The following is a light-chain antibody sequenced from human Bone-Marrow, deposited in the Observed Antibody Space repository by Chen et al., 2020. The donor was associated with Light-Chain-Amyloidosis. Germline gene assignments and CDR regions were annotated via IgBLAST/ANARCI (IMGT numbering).Light chain of an antibody. CDR3: SSYTITNTLV. J-gene: IGLJ1*01. V-gene: IGLV2-14*01. Sequence: QSALTQPASVSGSPRQSINIPCTGTSSDVGGDNHVSWYQQHPDKAPKLMIYEVTNRPSWVPDRFSGSKSDNTASLTISGLQTEDEADYFCSSYTITNTLVFGSGTRVTVL. CDR1: SSDVGGDNH. CDR2: EVT.